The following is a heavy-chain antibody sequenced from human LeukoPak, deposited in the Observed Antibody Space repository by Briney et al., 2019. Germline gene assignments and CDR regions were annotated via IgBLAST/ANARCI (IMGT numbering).Heavy chain of an antibody. V-gene: IGHV1-18*01. CDR3: ARAPRPSYYGYYYYYMDV. CDR1: GYTFTTYN. Sequence: GASVKVSCKASGYTFTTYNINWVRQAPGQGLEWMGWISGYNGNTNYAQKFQGRVTMTRDTSISTAYMELSRLRSDDTAVYYCARAPRPSYYGYYYYYMDVWGKGTTVTISS. J-gene: IGHJ6*03. CDR2: ISGYNGNT. D-gene: IGHD1-26*01.